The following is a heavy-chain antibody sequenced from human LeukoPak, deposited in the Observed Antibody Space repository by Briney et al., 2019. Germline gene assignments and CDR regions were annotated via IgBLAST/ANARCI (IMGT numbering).Heavy chain of an antibody. CDR1: GYTFTGYY. V-gene: IGHV1-2*02. Sequence: ASVKVSCKASGYTFTGYYMHWARQAPGQGLEWMGWINPNSGGTNYAQKFQGRVTMTRDTSISTAYMELSRLRSDDTAVYYCARDLGITGTTDDAFDIWGQGTMVTVSS. D-gene: IGHD1-7*01. CDR2: INPNSGGT. CDR3: ARDLGITGTTDDAFDI. J-gene: IGHJ3*02.